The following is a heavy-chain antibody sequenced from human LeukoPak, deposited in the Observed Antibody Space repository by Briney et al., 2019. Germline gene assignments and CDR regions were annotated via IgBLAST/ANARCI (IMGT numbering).Heavy chain of an antibody. CDR1: GGSFSGYY. CDR2: INHSGST. V-gene: IGHV4-34*01. J-gene: IGHJ5*02. CDR3: ARDLIVPPYNWFDP. Sequence: SETLSLTCAVYGGSFSGYYWSWIRQPPGKGLEWIGEINHSGSTNYNPSLKSRVTLSVDTSRNQFSLRLTSVTAADTAVYYCARDLIVPPYNWFDPWGQGTLVTVSS. D-gene: IGHD2/OR15-2a*01.